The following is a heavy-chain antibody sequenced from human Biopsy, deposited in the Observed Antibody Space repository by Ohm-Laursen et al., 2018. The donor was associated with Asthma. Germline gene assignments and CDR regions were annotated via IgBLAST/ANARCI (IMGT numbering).Heavy chain of an antibody. CDR1: GFTVSRDH. D-gene: IGHD6-19*01. CDR3: ARGDSSGWSHYYFDY. CDR2: TYSGGTS. J-gene: IGHJ4*02. V-gene: IGHV3-53*01. Sequence: SLRLSCSASGFTVSRDHMFWVRQAPGKGLEWVSVTYSGGTSDTADSVRGRFTISRDFYKNTLYLQMHSLRVEDTAVYYCARGDSSGWSHYYFDYWGQGTLVTVSS.